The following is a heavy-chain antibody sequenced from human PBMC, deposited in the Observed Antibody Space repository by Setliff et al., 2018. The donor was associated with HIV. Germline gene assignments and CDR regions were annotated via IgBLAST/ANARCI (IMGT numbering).Heavy chain of an antibody. CDR2: IIPIFGTA. V-gene: IGHV1-69*13. CDR1: GGTFSSYA. J-gene: IGHJ4*02. CDR3: ARGATITYYFDY. D-gene: IGHD5-12*01. Sequence: EASVKVSCKASGGTFSSYAISWVRQAPGQGLGWMGRIIPIFGTANYAQKFQGRVTITADESTSTAYMELSSLRSEDTAVYYCARGATITYYFDYWGQGTLVTVSS.